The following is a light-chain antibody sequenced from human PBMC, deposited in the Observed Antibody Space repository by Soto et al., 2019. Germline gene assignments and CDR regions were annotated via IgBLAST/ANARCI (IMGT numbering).Light chain of an antibody. V-gene: IGLV2-23*03. CDR1: SSDVGSYNL. Sequence: QSALTQPASVSGSPGQSITISCTGTSSDVGSYNLVSWYQHHPSKAPNLLIYEGSKRPSGVSNRFSGSKSGNTASLTISGLQAEDEADYYCCSYAGSSTFVVFGGGTKLTVL. J-gene: IGLJ3*02. CDR2: EGS. CDR3: CSYAGSSTFVV.